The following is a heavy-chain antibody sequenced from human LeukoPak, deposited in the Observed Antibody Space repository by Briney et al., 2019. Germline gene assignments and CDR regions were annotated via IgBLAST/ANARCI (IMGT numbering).Heavy chain of an antibody. Sequence: SVKVSCKASGGTFSSYTISWVRQAPGQGLEWMGRIIPILGIANYAQKFQGRVTITADKSTSTAYMELSSLRSEDTAVYYCARGVGATGAFDIWGQGTMVTVSS. D-gene: IGHD1-26*01. CDR1: GGTFSSYT. CDR3: ARGVGATGAFDI. CDR2: IIPILGIA. V-gene: IGHV1-69*02. J-gene: IGHJ3*02.